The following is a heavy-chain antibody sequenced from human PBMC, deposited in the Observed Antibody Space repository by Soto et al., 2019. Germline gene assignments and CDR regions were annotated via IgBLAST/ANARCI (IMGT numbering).Heavy chain of an antibody. CDR3: AREWGDCGDGSCYLPFFDY. CDR2: ISNNGRT. V-gene: IGHV4-30-4*01. D-gene: IGHD2-15*01. J-gene: IGHJ4*02. Sequence: SETLSLTCTVSGDSINIDYYYWSWIRQPPGKGLEWIGYISNNGRTNYSPSLKSRITISIDTSKNQFSLRLRSVTAADTAVYYCAREWGDCGDGSCYLPFFDYSGLGSLVTLSS. CDR1: GDSINIDYYY.